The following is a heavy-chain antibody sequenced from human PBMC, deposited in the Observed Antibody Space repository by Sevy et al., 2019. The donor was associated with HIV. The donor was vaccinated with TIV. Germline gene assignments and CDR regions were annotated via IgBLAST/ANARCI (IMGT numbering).Heavy chain of an antibody. CDR3: AKDGHYYDSSGDYLNYFDY. D-gene: IGHD3-22*01. CDR1: GFSFTNYW. J-gene: IGHJ4*02. V-gene: IGHV3-7*03. CDR2: IKRDASEK. Sequence: GGSLRLSCVASGFSFTNYWMTWVRQAPGKGLEWVANIKRDASEKYYVGSVKGRFTISRDNAKESLYLQMKSLRAEDTAIYYCAKDGHYYDSSGDYLNYFDYWGQGTLVTVSS.